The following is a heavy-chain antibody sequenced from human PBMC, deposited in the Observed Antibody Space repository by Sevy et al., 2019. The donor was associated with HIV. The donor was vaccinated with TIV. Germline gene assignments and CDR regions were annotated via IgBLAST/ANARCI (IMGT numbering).Heavy chain of an antibody. J-gene: IGHJ3*02. CDR1: GFTFSSYW. V-gene: IGHV3-7*01. D-gene: IGHD1-26*01. CDR2: IKQDGSEK. Sequence: LSLTCAASGFTFSSYWMSWVRQAPGKGLEWVANIKQDGSEKYYVDSVKGRFTISRDNAKNSLYLQMNSLRAEDTAVYYCAREWELLFGSLLNAFDIWGQGTMVTVSS. CDR3: AREWELLFGSLLNAFDI.